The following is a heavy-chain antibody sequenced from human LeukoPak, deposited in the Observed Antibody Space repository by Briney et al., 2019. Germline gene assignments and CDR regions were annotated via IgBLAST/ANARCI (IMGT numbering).Heavy chain of an antibody. V-gene: IGHV3-23*01. CDR1: GFTFSNYA. J-gene: IGHJ3*02. CDR2: ISGAGGST. Sequence: GGSLRLSCAASGFTFSNYAMSWVRKAPGKGLEWVSDISGAGGSTDYADSVKGRLTVSRHSPKNTLYLQKNSLKTEDTAVYYCTTDLYSGYDYDAFDIWGQGTMVTVSS. CDR3: TTDLYSGYDYDAFDI. D-gene: IGHD5-12*01.